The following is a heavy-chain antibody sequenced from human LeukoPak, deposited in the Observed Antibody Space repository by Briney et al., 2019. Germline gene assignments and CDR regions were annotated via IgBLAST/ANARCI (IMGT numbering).Heavy chain of an antibody. CDR2: INPNSGGT. V-gene: IGHV1-2*06. D-gene: IGHD3-22*01. CDR1: GYTFTDYY. CDR3: AREWLSEPYYFDY. Sequence: ATVKISCKVSGYTFTDYYMHWVRQAPGQGLEWMGRINPNSGGTNYAQKFQGRVTMTRDTSISTAYMELSRLRSDDTAVYYCAREWLSEPYYFDYWGQGTLVTVSS. J-gene: IGHJ4*02.